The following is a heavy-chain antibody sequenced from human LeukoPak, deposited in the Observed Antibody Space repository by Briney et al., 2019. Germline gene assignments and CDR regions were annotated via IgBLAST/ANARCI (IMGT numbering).Heavy chain of an antibody. CDR3: ARSHDHLWGNYPDY. D-gene: IGHD3-16*02. Sequence: PSETLSLTCDVSGGSIDSTNWWNWVRQPPGKGLEWIGEILHDGRINYNPSLKSRVTLSVDKSKNQFSLRLNSVTAADTAMYYCARSHDHLWGNYPDYWGQGTLVTVSS. V-gene: IGHV4/OR15-8*01. CDR1: GGSIDSTNW. CDR2: ILHDGRI. J-gene: IGHJ4*02.